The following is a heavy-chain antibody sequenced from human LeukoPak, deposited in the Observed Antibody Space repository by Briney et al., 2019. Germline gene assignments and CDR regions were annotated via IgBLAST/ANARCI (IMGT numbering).Heavy chain of an antibody. CDR3: AKTALAVAGIVPVESELDY. V-gene: IGHV3-23*01. J-gene: IGHJ4*02. Sequence: PGGSLRLSCAASGFIFSSYAMSWVRLAPGKGLEWISVISGSGGRTDYADSVKGRFTNSRDNSKNTLYLQMNSLRAEDTAVYYCAKTALAVAGIVPVESELDYWGQGTLVTVSS. D-gene: IGHD6-19*01. CDR1: GFIFSSYA. CDR2: ISGSGGRT.